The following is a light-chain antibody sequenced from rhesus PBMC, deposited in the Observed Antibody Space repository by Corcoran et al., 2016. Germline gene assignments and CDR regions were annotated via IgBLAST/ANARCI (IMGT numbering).Light chain of an antibody. Sequence: DIQMTQSPSSLPASAGDRVTITCRASQGISTYLNWYQQKPGKAPKRLIYAASSLESGVPSRFRGIGYRTEFTLTISSLQPEDFSTYYCLQYNSNLYSFGQGTKVEIK. CDR3: LQYNSNLYS. J-gene: IGKJ2*01. CDR1: QGISTY. V-gene: IGKV1-43*01. CDR2: AAS.